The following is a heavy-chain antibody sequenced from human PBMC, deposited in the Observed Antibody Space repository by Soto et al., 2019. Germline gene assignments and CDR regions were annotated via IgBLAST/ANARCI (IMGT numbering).Heavy chain of an antibody. D-gene: IGHD2-15*01. CDR3: ARFGSGSLFDY. Sequence: SEILSLTYTPARGSVIANYWLWMRQSPGKGLEWIGYIYYSVSTNYNPSLKSRVTISVDTSKNQFSLKLSSVTAADTAVYYCARFGSGSLFDYWGQGTLVTVS. J-gene: IGHJ4*02. V-gene: IGHV4-59*02. CDR1: RGSVIANY. CDR2: IYYSVST.